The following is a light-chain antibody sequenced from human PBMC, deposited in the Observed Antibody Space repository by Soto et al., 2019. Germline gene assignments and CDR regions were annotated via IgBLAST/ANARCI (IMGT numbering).Light chain of an antibody. CDR1: QIVNTFY. V-gene: IGKV3-20*01. Sequence: EVVLSQSPGTLSLSPGESATLSCRASQIVNTFYLAWYQQKPGQAPRLLIYGASSRATGIPDRFSASGSATGFSLTIRRLEPEDSAVYYCQQFGSSGPLTFGGGTKVEIK. J-gene: IGKJ4*01. CDR3: QQFGSSGPLT. CDR2: GAS.